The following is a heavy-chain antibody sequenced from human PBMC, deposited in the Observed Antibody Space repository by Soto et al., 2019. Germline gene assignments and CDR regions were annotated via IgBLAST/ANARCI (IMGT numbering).Heavy chain of an antibody. V-gene: IGHV3-30*02. CDR2: IRFDGTDT. CDR1: GFPFSSYD. D-gene: IGHD3-10*01. CDR3: ARETAVGTPGTFDD. J-gene: IGHJ4*02. Sequence: GGSLRLSCVASGFPFSSYDMHWVRQAPGEGLEWVALIRFDGTDTNYADSVKGRFTISRDNARNTLYLQMNSLRAEDTAVYYCARETAVGTPGTFDDWGQGTLVTVSS.